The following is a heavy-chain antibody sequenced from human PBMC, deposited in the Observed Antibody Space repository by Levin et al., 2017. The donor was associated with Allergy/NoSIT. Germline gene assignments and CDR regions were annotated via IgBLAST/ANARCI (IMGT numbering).Heavy chain of an antibody. D-gene: IGHD3-10*01. J-gene: IGHJ4*02. CDR3: ARDGAKYYYGSGSSDY. CDR1: GYTFTSYG. Sequence: ASVKVSCKASGYTFTSYGISWVRQAPGQGLEWMGWISAYNGNTNYAQKLQGRVTMTTDTSTSTAYMELRSLRSDDTAVYYCARDGAKYYYGSGSSDYWGQGTLVTVSS. V-gene: IGHV1-18*01. CDR2: ISAYNGNT.